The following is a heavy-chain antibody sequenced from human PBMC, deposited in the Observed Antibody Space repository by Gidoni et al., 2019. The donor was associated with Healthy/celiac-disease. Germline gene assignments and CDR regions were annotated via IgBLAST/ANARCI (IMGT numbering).Heavy chain of an antibody. CDR3: AKDSDYGDSGAFDI. Sequence: EVQLVESGGVVVQPGGSLRLSCAASGFTFDDYTMHWVRQAPGKGLEWVSLISWDGGSTYYADSVKGRFTISRDNSKNSLYLQMNSLRTEDTALYYCAKDSDYGDSGAFDIWGQGTMVTVSS. J-gene: IGHJ3*02. CDR1: GFTFDDYT. CDR2: ISWDGGST. D-gene: IGHD4-17*01. V-gene: IGHV3-43*01.